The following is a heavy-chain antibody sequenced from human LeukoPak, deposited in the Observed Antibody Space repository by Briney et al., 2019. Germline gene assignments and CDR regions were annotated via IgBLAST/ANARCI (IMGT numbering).Heavy chain of an antibody. CDR1: GFTFSSYG. CDR2: ISGSGGST. V-gene: IGHV3-23*01. Sequence: PGGSLRLSCAASGFTFSSYGMSWVRQAPGKGLEWVSAISGSGGSTYYADSVKGRFTISRDNSKNTLYLQMNSLRAEDTAVYYCAKDRPRARGFAHIAAAGVGGCDYWGQGTLVTVSS. CDR3: AKDRPRARGFAHIAAAGVGGCDY. J-gene: IGHJ4*02. D-gene: IGHD6-13*01.